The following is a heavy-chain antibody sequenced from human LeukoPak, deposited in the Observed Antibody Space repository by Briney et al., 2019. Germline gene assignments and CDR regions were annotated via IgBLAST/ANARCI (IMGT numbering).Heavy chain of an antibody. Sequence: GRSLRLSCAASGFTFSSYGMHWVRQAPGKGLEWVAVISYDGSNKYYADSVKGRFTISRDNSKNTLYLQMNSLRAEDTAVYYCARQAFIAVAGTLYDYWGQGTLVTVSS. CDR1: GFTFSSYG. CDR3: ARQAFIAVAGTLYDY. D-gene: IGHD6-19*01. V-gene: IGHV3-30*03. J-gene: IGHJ4*02. CDR2: ISYDGSNK.